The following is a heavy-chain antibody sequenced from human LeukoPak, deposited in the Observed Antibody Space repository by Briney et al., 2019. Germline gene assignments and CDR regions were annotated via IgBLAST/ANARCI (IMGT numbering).Heavy chain of an antibody. Sequence: GGPLRLSCAASGFTFSDYYMSWIRQAPWKGLEWVSYISSSSSYTNDADTVKGRFTISRDNAKNSLYLQMNSLRAEDTAVYYCARSKASSGYYTWFDPQGHGTLVTVS. CDR1: GFTFSDYY. J-gene: IGHJ5*02. D-gene: IGHD3-22*01. CDR2: ISSSSSYT. V-gene: IGHV3-11*06. CDR3: ARSKASSGYYTWFDP.